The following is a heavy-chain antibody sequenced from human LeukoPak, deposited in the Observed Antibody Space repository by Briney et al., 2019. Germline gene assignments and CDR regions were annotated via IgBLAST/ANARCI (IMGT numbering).Heavy chain of an antibody. D-gene: IGHD5-18*01. J-gene: IGHJ4*02. CDR2: INWNSEDV. Sequence: GGSLRLSCVASGFTFSSRDWMTWVRQAPGKGLEWVAGINWNSEDVNYVDSAKGRFTISRDNAKNLLYLQIDSLSADDTAVYYCARDPKYSYGLGIFLYWGQGTLVVVSS. CDR3: ARDPKYSYGLGIFLY. CDR1: GFTFSSRDW. V-gene: IGHV3-20*04.